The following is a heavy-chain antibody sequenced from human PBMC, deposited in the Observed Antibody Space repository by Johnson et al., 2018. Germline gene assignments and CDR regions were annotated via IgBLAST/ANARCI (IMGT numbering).Heavy chain of an antibody. V-gene: IGHV3-33*01. D-gene: IGHD5-24*01. CDR3: ARERLARDNYFYYHMDV. CDR2: IWYDGSNN. Sequence: QVQLVEAGGGVVQPGRSLRLSCAVSGFPFSSYGMHWVRQAPGKGLQWGASIWYDGSNNYYTESGKGRFTISREDAKNSLYLQMNSLRDGDTAVYYCARERLARDNYFYYHMDVWGKGTTVTVSS. J-gene: IGHJ6*03. CDR1: GFPFSSYG.